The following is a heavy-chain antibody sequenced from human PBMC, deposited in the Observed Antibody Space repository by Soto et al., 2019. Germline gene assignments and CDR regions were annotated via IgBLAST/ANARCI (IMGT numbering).Heavy chain of an antibody. D-gene: IGHD3-3*01. V-gene: IGHV3-30*18. J-gene: IGHJ6*03. CDR1: GFTFSSYG. CDR2: ISYDGSNK. CDR3: AKDGRVTIFGVVLYYYYYYMDV. Sequence: QVQLVESGGGVVQPGRSLRLSCAASGFTFSSYGMHWVRQAPGKGLEWVAVISYDGSNKYYADSVKGRFTISRDNSKNTLYLQMNSLRAEDTAVYYCAKDGRVTIFGVVLYYYYYYMDVWGKGTTVTVSS.